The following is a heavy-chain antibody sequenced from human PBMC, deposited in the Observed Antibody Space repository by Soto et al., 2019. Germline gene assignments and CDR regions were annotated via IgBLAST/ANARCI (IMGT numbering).Heavy chain of an antibody. D-gene: IGHD3-16*01. V-gene: IGHV4-30-4*01. CDR1: GFSISRYCYY. Sequence: TLTLSLTVSGFSISRYCYYWSWIRQPPGKGLEWIGYIYYSGSTYYNPSLKSRVTISVDTSKNQFSLKLSSVTAADTAVYYCARDGGRSYYYYGMDVWGQGTTVTVSS. CDR2: IYYSGST. J-gene: IGHJ6*02. CDR3: ARDGGRSYYYYGMDV.